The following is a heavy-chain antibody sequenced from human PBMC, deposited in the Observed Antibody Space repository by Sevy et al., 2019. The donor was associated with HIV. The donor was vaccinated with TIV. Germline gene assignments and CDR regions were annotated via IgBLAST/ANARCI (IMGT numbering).Heavy chain of an antibody. CDR3: ARVGQYSYGRHYYGMDV. CDR2: MYHSGST. V-gene: IGHV4-38-2*01. J-gene: IGHJ6*02. D-gene: IGHD5-18*01. Sequence: SETLSLTCAVSGYSISSGYYWGWIRQPRGKGLEWIGGMYHSGSTHYNPSLKSRVTISVDTSKNEFSLKLSSVTAADTAVYYCARVGQYSYGRHYYGMDVWGQGTTVTVSS. CDR1: GYSISSGYY.